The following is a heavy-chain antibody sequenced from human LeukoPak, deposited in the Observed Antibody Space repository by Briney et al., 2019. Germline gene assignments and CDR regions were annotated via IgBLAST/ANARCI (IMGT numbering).Heavy chain of an antibody. J-gene: IGHJ3*02. CDR1: GGSISSSSYY. D-gene: IGHD1-1*01. CDR2: IYYSGST. Sequence: PSETLSLTCTVSGGSISSSSYYWGWIRQPPGKGLEWIGSIYYSGSTYYNPSLKSRVTISVDTSKNQFSLKLSSVTAADTAVYYCARSMEWNDLDAFDIWGQGTMVTVSS. V-gene: IGHV4-39*07. CDR3: ARSMEWNDLDAFDI.